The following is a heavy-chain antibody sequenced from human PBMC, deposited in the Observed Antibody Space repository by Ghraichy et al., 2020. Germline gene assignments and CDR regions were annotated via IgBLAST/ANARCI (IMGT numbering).Heavy chain of an antibody. D-gene: IGHD3-9*01. CDR3: ARGLRYLDYYYMDV. J-gene: IGHJ6*03. V-gene: IGHV1-3*01. Sequence: ASVKVSCKASGYTFTSYAMHWVRQAPGQRLEWMGWINAGNGNTKYSQKFQGRVTITRDTSASTAYMELSSLRSEDTAVYYCARGLRYLDYYYMDVWGKGTTVTVSS. CDR2: INAGNGNT. CDR1: GYTFTSYA.